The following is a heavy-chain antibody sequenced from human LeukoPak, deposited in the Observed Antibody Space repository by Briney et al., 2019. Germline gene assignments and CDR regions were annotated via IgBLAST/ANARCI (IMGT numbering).Heavy chain of an antibody. CDR1: GFTFDDYG. CDR3: ARGRGNSGWTTNYYYFDY. D-gene: IGHD6-19*01. J-gene: IGHJ4*02. Sequence: PAGSLRLSCAASGFTFDDYGMNWGWQAPGKGLELVCGSNWNGGSTGYADSVKGRFTISRDNAKNSLYLQMNSLRAEDTALYYCARGRGNSGWTTNYYYFDYWGQGTLVTVSS. V-gene: IGHV3-20*04. CDR2: SNWNGGST.